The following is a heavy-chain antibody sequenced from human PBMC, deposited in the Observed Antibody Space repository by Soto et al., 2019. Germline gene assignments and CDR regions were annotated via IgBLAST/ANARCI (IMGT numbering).Heavy chain of an antibody. CDR1: GFTFSNAW. D-gene: IGHD3-3*01. J-gene: IGHJ3*02. CDR2: IKSKTDGGTT. CDR3: TTHPETLIFGVVMNAFDI. Sequence: EVQLVESGGGLVKPGGSLRLSCAASGFTFSNAWMSWVRQAPGKGLEWVGRIKSKTDGGTTDYAAPVKGRFTISRDDSKNTLYLQMNSLKTEDTAVYYCTTHPETLIFGVVMNAFDIWGQGTMVTVSS. V-gene: IGHV3-15*01.